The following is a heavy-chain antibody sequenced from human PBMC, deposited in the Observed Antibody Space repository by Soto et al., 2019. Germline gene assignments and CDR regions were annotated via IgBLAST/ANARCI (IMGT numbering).Heavy chain of an antibody. CDR2: ISYSGST. J-gene: IGHJ5*02. V-gene: IGHV4-31*03. Sequence: TSETLSLTGTVSGGSISDGYYWSWIRQHPGKGLEWIGSISYSGSTSYNPSLKSRLTISVDRSKSQFSLNLSSVTAADTAVYYCARRDRSGYSYWLDTWGQGTLVTVS. CDR1: GGSISDGYY. CDR3: ARRDRSGYSYWLDT. D-gene: IGHD3-22*01.